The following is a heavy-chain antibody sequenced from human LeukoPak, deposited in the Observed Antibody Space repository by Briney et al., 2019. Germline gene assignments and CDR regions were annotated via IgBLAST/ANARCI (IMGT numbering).Heavy chain of an antibody. CDR2: IKSKSDGGTI. D-gene: IGHD1-26*01. Sequence: GGSLRLSCAASGFTFTNAFMSWVRQAPGKGLEWVGRIKSKSDGGTIDYGAPVKGRFTISRDDSKNTLYLQMNSLKTEDTAVYYCTTDRWGAGSYGVSAFDIWGQGTMVTVSS. CDR1: GFTFTNAF. V-gene: IGHV3-15*01. J-gene: IGHJ3*02. CDR3: TTDRWGAGSYGVSAFDI.